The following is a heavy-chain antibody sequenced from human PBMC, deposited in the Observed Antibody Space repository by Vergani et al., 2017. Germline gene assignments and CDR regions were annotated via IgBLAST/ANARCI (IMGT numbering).Heavy chain of an antibody. CDR3: ARDRIAAAGTFAWYFDL. Sequence: EVQLVESGGGLVQPGGSLRLSCAASGFTFSSYWMSWVRQAPGKGLEWVANIKQDGSEKYYVDSVKGRFTISRDNAKNSLYLQMNSLRAEDTAVYYCARDRIAAAGTFAWYFDLWGRGTLVTVSS. CDR2: IKQDGSEK. J-gene: IGHJ2*01. CDR1: GFTFSSYW. V-gene: IGHV3-7*01. D-gene: IGHD6-13*01.